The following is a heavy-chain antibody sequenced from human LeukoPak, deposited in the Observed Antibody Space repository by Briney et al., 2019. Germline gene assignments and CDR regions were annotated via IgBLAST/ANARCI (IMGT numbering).Heavy chain of an antibody. V-gene: IGHV1-18*01. CDR3: ARDERAAAAGSEYYFDY. Sequence: ASVKVSCRASGYTFSRYGISWVRQAPGQGLEWMGWISDSGNTNCAPKLQDRITLATDTSTSTAYMELRSQKSDDTAVYYCARDERAAAAGSEYYFDYWGQGTLVTVSS. J-gene: IGHJ4*02. CDR1: GYTFSRYG. D-gene: IGHD6-13*01. CDR2: ISDSGNT.